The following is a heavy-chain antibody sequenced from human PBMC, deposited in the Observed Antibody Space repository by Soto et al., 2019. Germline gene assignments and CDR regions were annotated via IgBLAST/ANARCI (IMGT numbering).Heavy chain of an antibody. J-gene: IGHJ4*02. V-gene: IGHV1-18*01. CDR2: ISAYSGNT. CDR3: AREYCGGGSCYWDY. CDR1: GYTFTSHG. Sequence: ASVKVSCKASGYTFTSHGISWVRQAPGQGLEWMGGISAYSGNTKYAQKLQGRVTMTTGTSTSTAYMELGSLRSDDTAVYYCAREYCGGGSCYWDYWGQGTLVTVSS. D-gene: IGHD2-15*01.